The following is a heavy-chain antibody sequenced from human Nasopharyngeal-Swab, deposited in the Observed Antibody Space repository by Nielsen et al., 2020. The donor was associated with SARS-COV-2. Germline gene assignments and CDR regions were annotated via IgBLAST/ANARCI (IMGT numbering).Heavy chain of an antibody. Sequence: ASVKVSCKASGYTFTDYYMHWVRQAPGQGLEWMGWINPNSGGTNYVHKFQGRVIMTRDTSIATAYMELRRLGSDDTAVYYCARSPVSSYHDAFDIWGQGTMVTVSS. CDR2: INPNSGGT. CDR3: ARSPVSSYHDAFDI. D-gene: IGHD3-10*01. V-gene: IGHV1-2*02. CDR1: GYTFTDYY. J-gene: IGHJ3*02.